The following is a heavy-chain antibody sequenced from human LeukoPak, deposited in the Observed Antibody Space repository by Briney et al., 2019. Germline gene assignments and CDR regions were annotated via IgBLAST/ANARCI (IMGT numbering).Heavy chain of an antibody. J-gene: IGHJ6*02. Sequence: TSVKVSCKASGFTSTSFPIQWMRQARGQRLEWIGWIALGSGDTDYAQKFQDRVTITRDMSTTTAYLEVSSLGFEDTALYYCARAGNFYYYAMEVGGQGTTVTVYS. D-gene: IGHD6-19*01. CDR2: IALGSGDT. CDR1: GFTSTSFP. V-gene: IGHV1-58*02. CDR3: ARAGNFYYYAMEV.